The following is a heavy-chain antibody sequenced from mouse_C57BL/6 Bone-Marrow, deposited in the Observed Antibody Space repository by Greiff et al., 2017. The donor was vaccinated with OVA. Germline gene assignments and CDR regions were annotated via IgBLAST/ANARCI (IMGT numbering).Heavy chain of an antibody. CDR1: GYTFTSYW. J-gene: IGHJ4*01. CDR3: ARYWLLEDYYAMDY. Sequence: QVQLQQSGAELVMPGASVKLSCKASGYTFTSYWMHWVKQRPGQGLEWIGEIDPSDSYTNYNQKFKGKSTLTVDKSSSTAYMQLSSLTSEDSAVYYCARYWLLEDYYAMDYWGQGTSVTVSS. CDR2: IDPSDSYT. D-gene: IGHD2-3*01. V-gene: IGHV1-69*01.